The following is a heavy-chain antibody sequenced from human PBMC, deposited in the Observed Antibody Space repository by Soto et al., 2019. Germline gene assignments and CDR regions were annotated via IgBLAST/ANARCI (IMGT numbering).Heavy chain of an antibody. J-gene: IGHJ6*02. CDR1: GGSVSVYS. CDR2: VSHSGSP. V-gene: IGHV4-34*01. Sequence: SETLSLTCAVYGGSVSVYSWGWVRQPPGKGLEWLGEVSHSGSPKYNPSLKSRVIMSIDTSRNQFSMNLSSVTAADTAVYYCARDRKKTYFYNYGLDVWGQGTAVTVSS. CDR3: ARDRKKTYFYNYGLDV.